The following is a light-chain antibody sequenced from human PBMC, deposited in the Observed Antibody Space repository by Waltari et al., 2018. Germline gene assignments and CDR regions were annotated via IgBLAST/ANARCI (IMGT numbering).Light chain of an antibody. J-gene: IGKJ2*01. V-gene: IGKV4-1*01. CDR1: QSVLYSSHNKNY. CDR2: WAS. Sequence: DIVMTQSPDSLTVSLGQKATINCKASQSVLYSSHNKNYLAWYQQKPGKPPKRLIYWASIRESGVPGRFSGSGSGTDFTLTISSLQAEDVAVYYCQQYFRTPPYTFGQGTKLEIK. CDR3: QQYFRTPPYT.